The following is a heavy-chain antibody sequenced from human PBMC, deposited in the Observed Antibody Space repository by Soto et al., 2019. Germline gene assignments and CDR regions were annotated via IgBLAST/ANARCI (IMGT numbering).Heavy chain of an antibody. CDR1: GGSVSSEHYY. J-gene: IGHJ4*02. CDR3: AGGTDGKKVAY. D-gene: IGHD5-12*01. CDR2: FFYTGST. V-gene: IGHV4-61*03. Sequence: SETLSLTCTVSGGSVSSEHYYWNWIRQPPGKGLEWIGYFFYTGSTNYNPSLESRLTMSVDVSKNHLSLRLNSVTAADTAVYYCAGGTDGKKVAYWGQGALVTVS.